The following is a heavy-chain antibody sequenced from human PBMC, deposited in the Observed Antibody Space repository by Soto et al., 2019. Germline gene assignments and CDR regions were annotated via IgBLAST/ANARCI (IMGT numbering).Heavy chain of an antibody. D-gene: IGHD6-13*01. CDR3: ARLAAAGRRYYYYYMDV. CDR2: IIPILGIA. V-gene: IGHV1-69*02. Sequence: SVKVSCKASGGTFSSYTISWVRQAPGQGLEWMGRIIPILGIANYAQKFQGRVTITADKSTSTAYMELSSLRSEDTAVYYCARLAAAGRRYYYYYMDVWGKGTTVTVSS. CDR1: GGTFSSYT. J-gene: IGHJ6*03.